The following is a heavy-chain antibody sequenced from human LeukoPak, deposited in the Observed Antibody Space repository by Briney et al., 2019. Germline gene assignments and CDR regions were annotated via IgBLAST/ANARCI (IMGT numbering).Heavy chain of an antibody. CDR3: ARSIVPRPVDMVALGDYYGMDV. J-gene: IGHJ6*02. CDR1: GYTFTGYY. CDR2: INPNSGGT. Sequence: ASVTVSCTASGYTFTGYYMHWVRQAPGQGLEWMGWINPNSGGTNYAQKFQGRVTMTRDTSISTAYMELSRLRSDDTAVYYCARSIVPRPVDMVALGDYYGMDVWGQGTTVTVFS. V-gene: IGHV1-2*02. D-gene: IGHD5-12*01.